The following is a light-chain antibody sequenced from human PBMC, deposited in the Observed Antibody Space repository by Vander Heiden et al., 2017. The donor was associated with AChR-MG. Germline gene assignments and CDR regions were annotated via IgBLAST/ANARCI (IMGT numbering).Light chain of an antibody. CDR3: QGWDNSSDHAV. CDR2: DDS. CDR1: NIGSKS. J-gene: IGLJ7*01. V-gene: IGLV3-21*02. Sequence: SYVLTQPPSVSVAPGQTARIPCGGNNIGSKSVHWYQQKPGQAPVLVVYDDSDRPSGIPERFSGSNSGNTATLTISRVEAGDEADYYCQGWDNSSDHAVFGGGTQLTVV.